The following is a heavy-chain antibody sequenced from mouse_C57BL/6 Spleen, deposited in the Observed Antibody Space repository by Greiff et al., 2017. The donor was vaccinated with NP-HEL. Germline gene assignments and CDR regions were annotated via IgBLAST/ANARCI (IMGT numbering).Heavy chain of an antibody. D-gene: IGHD1-1*01. CDR1: GYTFTDYY. J-gene: IGHJ3*01. CDR3: ARTKLYGSSSWFAY. CDR2: INPNNGGT. Sequence: QLQQSGPELVKPGASVKISCKASGYTFTDYYMNWVKQSHGKSLEWIGDINPNNGGTSYNQKFKGKATLTVDKSSSTAYMELRSLTSEDSAVYYCARTKLYGSSSWFAYWGQGTLVTVSA. V-gene: IGHV1-26*01.